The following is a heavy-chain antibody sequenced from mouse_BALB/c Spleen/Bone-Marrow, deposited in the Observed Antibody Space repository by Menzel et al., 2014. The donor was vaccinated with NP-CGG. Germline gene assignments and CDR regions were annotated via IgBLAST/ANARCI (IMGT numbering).Heavy chain of an antibody. CDR1: GFTFTDYY. J-gene: IGHJ1*01. Sequence: EAQRVESGGGSVQPGGSLRLSCATSGFTFTDYYMSWVRQPPGKALEWLGFIRNKANGYTTEYSASVKGRFTISRDDSQRILYLQMNTLRAEDSATYYCARDENVGIYWYFDFWGAGTTVNVSS. CDR2: IRNKANGYTT. CDR3: ARDENVGIYWYFDF. V-gene: IGHV7-3*02.